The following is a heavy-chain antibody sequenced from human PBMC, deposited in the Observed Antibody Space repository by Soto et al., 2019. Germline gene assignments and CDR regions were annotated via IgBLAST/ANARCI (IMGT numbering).Heavy chain of an antibody. J-gene: IGHJ6*02. V-gene: IGHV4-34*01. Sequence: SETLSLTCAVYGGSFSGYYWSWIRQPPGKGLEWIGEINHSGSTNYNPSLKSRVTISVDTSKNQFSLKLSSVTAADTAVYYCARLVGATTYYYYGMDVWGQGTTVTVSS. CDR1: GGSFSGYY. CDR3: ARLVGATTYYYYGMDV. CDR2: INHSGST. D-gene: IGHD1-26*01.